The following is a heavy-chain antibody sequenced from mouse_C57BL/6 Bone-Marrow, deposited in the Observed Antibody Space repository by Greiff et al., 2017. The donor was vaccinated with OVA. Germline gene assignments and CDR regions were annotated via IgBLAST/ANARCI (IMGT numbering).Heavy chain of an antibody. Sequence: EVKLMESGEGLVKPGGSLKLSCAASGFTFSSYAMSWVRQTPEKRLEWVAYISSGGDYIYYADTVKGRFTISRDNARDTLYLQMSSLKSEDTAMCYCTRRLGARGYWGQGTAVTVSA. CDR3: TRRLGARGY. CDR2: ISSGGDYI. D-gene: IGHD2-14*01. CDR1: GFTFSSYA. J-gene: IGHJ4*01. V-gene: IGHV5S21*01.